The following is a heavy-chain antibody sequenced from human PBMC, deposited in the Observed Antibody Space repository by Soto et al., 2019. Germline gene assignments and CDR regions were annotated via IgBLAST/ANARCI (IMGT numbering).Heavy chain of an antibody. D-gene: IGHD3-16*01. CDR2: IFSNDEK. CDR3: ARIRRLTAHAFDI. J-gene: IGHJ3*02. V-gene: IGHV2-26*01. Sequence: DLEWLAHIFSNDEKSYSTSLKSRLTISKDTSKSQVVLTMTNMDPVDTATYYCARIRRLTAHAFDIWGQGTMVTVSS.